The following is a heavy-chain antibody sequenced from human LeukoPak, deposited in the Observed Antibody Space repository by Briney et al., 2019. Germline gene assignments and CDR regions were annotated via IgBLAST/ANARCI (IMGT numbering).Heavy chain of an antibody. CDR1: GGSFSGYY. V-gene: IGHV4-34*01. Sequence: KPSETLSLTCAVYGGSFSGYYWSWIRQPPGKGLEWIGEINHSGSTNYNPSLKSRVTISVDTSKNQFSLKLSSVTAADTAVYYCARVPTYYYDSSDIFDYWGQGTLVTVSS. CDR2: INHSGST. J-gene: IGHJ4*02. CDR3: ARVPTYYYDSSDIFDY. D-gene: IGHD3-22*01.